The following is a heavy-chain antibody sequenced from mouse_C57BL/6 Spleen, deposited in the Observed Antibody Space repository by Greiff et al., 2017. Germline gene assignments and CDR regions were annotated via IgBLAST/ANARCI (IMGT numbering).Heavy chain of an antibody. CDR3: ARRYYGNFFFDY. CDR1: GYSITSGYD. D-gene: IGHD2-1*01. V-gene: IGHV3-1*01. J-gene: IGHJ2*01. CDR2: ISYSGST. Sequence: EVKVEESGPGMVKPSQSLSLTCTVTGYSITSGYDWHWIRHFPGNKLEWMGYISYSGSTNYNPSLKSRISITHDTSKNHFFLKLNSVTTEDTATYYCARRYYGNFFFDYWGQGTTLTVSS.